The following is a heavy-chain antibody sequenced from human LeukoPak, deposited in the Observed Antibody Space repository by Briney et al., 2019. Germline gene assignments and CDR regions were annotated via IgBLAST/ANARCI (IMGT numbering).Heavy chain of an antibody. Sequence: PSETLSLTCAVSGYSISSGYYWGWIRQPPGKGLEWIGIIYHSGSTYYNPSLKSRVTISVDTSKNQFSLKLSSVTAADTAVYYCARDEDPYGSGSYSDYWGQGTLVTV. CDR1: GYSISSGYY. CDR2: IYHSGST. D-gene: IGHD3-10*01. V-gene: IGHV4-38-2*02. CDR3: ARDEDPYGSGSYSDY. J-gene: IGHJ4*02.